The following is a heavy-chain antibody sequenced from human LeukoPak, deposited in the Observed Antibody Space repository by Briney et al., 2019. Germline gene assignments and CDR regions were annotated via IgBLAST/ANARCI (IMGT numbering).Heavy chain of an antibody. CDR1: GFTVSDCY. CDR3: ARAPVGELLTFY. CDR2: ISSSSSYT. Sequence: GGSLRLSCAASGFTVSDCYMSWIRQAPGKGLEWVSYISSSSSYTNYADSVKGRFTISRDNAKNSLYLQINSLRPENTAGYYCARAPVGELLTFYLGRGTLVTVSS. D-gene: IGHD3-10*01. J-gene: IGHJ4*02. V-gene: IGHV3-11*06.